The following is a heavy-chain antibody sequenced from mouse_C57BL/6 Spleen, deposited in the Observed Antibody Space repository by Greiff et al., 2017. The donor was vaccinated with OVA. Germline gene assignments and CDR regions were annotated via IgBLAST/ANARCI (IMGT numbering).Heavy chain of an antibody. Sequence: VQLQQSGAELVRPGSSVKLPCKASGYTFTSYWMDWVKQRPGQGLEWIGNIYPSDSETHYNQKFKDKATLTVDKSSSTAYMQLSSLTSEDSAVYYCAKGIYYDYDRYFDVWGTGTTVTVSS. V-gene: IGHV1-61*01. CDR3: AKGIYYDYDRYFDV. CDR1: GYTFTSYW. D-gene: IGHD2-4*01. J-gene: IGHJ1*03. CDR2: IYPSDSET.